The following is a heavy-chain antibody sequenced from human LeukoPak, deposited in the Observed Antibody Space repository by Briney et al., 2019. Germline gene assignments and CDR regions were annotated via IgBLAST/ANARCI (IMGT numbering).Heavy chain of an antibody. CDR1: GFTFSSYS. D-gene: IGHD3-22*01. J-gene: IGHJ4*02. V-gene: IGHV3-21*01. Sequence: GGSLRLSCAASGFTFSSYSMNWVRQAPGKGLEWVSSISSSSSYIYYADSVKGRFTISRDNAKNSLYLQMNSLRAEDTAVYYCARGLGFFGYYYDSSAYYGYWGQGTLVTVSS. CDR3: ARGLGFFGYYYDSSAYYGY. CDR2: ISSSSSYI.